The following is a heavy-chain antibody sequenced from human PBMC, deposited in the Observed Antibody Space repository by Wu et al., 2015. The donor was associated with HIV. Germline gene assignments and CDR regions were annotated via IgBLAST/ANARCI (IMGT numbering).Heavy chain of an antibody. J-gene: IGHJ6*02. CDR1: GYTFSDYY. CDR3: ARGPRKSGYYYFGMDV. CDR2: MNPVSGNT. V-gene: IGHV1-8*02. Sequence: QVHLLQSGAEVKKPGASVMVSCTASGYTFSDYYIYWVRQAPGKVFEWMGWMNPVSGNTGFSEKFQGRVTLTRNNPISTAYMDVSSLTSDDTGVYYCARGPRKSGYYYFGMDVWGQGTKVTV. D-gene: IGHD3/OR15-3a*01.